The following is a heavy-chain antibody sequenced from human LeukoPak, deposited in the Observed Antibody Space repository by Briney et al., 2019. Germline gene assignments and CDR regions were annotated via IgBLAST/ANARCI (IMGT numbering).Heavy chain of an antibody. CDR3: ARDRLEAVTDDDYFDY. D-gene: IGHD2-21*02. Sequence: GSSLRLSCAASGFGFSSYGMHWVRQAPGKGLEWVAVISYDGSKVYYSESVKGRSTISRDNSKNTVYLQMNNLRAEDTGVYYCARDRLEAVTDDDYFDYWGQGTLVTVSS. CDR1: GFGFSSYG. CDR2: ISYDGSKV. V-gene: IGHV3-30*03. J-gene: IGHJ4*02.